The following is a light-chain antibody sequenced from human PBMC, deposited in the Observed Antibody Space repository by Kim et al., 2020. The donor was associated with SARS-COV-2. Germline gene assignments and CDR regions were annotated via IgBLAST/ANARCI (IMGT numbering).Light chain of an antibody. J-gene: IGLJ2*01. CDR1: SLRSYY. CDR3: NSRDSSRNHLV. Sequence: SSELTQDPAVSVALGQTVRITCQGDSLRSYYASWYQQKPGQAPVLVIYGKNNRPSGIPDRFSGSSSGNTASSTITGAQAEEEADYYCNSRDSSRNHLVFG. CDR2: GKN. V-gene: IGLV3-19*01.